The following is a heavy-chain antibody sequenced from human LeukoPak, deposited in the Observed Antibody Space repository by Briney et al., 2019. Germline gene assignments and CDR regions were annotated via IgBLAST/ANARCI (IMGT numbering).Heavy chain of an antibody. V-gene: IGHV3-21*01. CDR2: ISSSSSYI. CDR1: GFTFSSYW. D-gene: IGHD6-13*01. CDR3: ARGSGVAAAGTTDY. J-gene: IGHJ4*02. Sequence: KPGGSLRLSCAASGFTFSSYWMPWVRQAPGKGLEWVSSISSSSSYIYYADSVKGRFTISRDNAKNSLYLQMNSLRAEDTAVYYCARGSGVAAAGTTDYWGQGTLVTVSS.